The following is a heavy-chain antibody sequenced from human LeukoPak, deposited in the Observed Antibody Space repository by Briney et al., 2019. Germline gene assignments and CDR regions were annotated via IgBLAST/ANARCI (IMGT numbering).Heavy chain of an antibody. V-gene: IGHV3-21*01. D-gene: IGHD2-15*01. CDR2: ISSSSSYI. CDR1: GFTFSSYS. CDR3: ARDPTVVAATFFDY. J-gene: IGHJ4*02. Sequence: GGSLRLSCAASGFTFSSYSMNSVRQARGKGLEWVSSISSSSSYIYYADSVKGRFTISRDNAKNSLYLQMNSLRAEDTAVYYCARDPTVVAATFFDYWGQGTLVTVSS.